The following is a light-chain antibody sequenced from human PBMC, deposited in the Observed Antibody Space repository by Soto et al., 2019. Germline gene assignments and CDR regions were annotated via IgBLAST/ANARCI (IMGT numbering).Light chain of an antibody. Sequence: QSVLTQPPSVSAAPGQKVTISCSGSSSNIGNNYVSWYQQLPGTAPKLLIYENNKRPSGIPDRFSGSKSGTSATLGITGLQTGDDADYYCGTWDTSLSALYVFGTGTKLTVL. CDR2: ENN. V-gene: IGLV1-51*02. CDR3: GTWDTSLSALYV. CDR1: SSNIGNNY. J-gene: IGLJ1*01.